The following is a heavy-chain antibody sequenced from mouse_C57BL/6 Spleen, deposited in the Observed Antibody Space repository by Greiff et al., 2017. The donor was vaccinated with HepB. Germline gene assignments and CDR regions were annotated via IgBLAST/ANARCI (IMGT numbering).Heavy chain of an antibody. CDR3: ARGGLGYYGNFWYFDF. V-gene: IGHV5-4*01. J-gene: IGHJ1*03. CDR1: GFTFSSYA. D-gene: IGHD2-1*01. CDR2: ISDGGSYT. Sequence: EVQGVESGGGLVKPGGSLKLSCAASGFTFSSYAMSWVRQTPEKRLEWVATISDGGSYTYYPDNVKGRFTISRDNAKNNLYLQLSHLKSEDTAMYYCARGGLGYYGNFWYFDFWGTGTTVTVSS.